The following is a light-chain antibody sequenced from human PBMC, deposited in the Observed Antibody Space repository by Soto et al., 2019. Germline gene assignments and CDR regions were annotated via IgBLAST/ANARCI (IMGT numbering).Light chain of an antibody. Sequence: EIQMTQSPASLSTSVGDRVTITCQASQDIRKYLNWYQQKPGRAPKLLIYGASNLETGVPSRFSGSGYGTDFTFTISSLQPEDIATYYCQQYDHLPPFTFGPGTKVAIK. J-gene: IGKJ3*01. CDR2: GAS. CDR3: QQYDHLPPFT. CDR1: QDIRKY. V-gene: IGKV1-33*01.